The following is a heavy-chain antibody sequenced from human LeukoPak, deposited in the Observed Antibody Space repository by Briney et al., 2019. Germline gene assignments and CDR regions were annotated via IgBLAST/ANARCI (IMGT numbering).Heavy chain of an antibody. J-gene: IGHJ4*02. Sequence: GGSLRLSCAASGFIFSTYTMNWVRQAPGEGLEWVSSISPSSFSIYYADSVKGRFTISRDNAKNSLYLQMNSLRAEDTAVYYCARDLDGLAIFDYWGQGTLVTVSS. D-gene: IGHD3-10*01. CDR2: ISPSSFSI. CDR1: GFIFSTYT. CDR3: ARDLDGLAIFDY. V-gene: IGHV3-21*01.